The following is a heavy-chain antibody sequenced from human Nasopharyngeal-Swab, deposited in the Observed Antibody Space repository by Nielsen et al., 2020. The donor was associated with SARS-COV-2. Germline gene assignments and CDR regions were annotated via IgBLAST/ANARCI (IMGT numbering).Heavy chain of an antibody. D-gene: IGHD5-24*01. V-gene: IGHV1-69*13. CDR1: VYTFTGYY. Sequence: SVTVSCKASVYTFTGYYMHWVRQAPAQGLEWMGGIIPISGTANYAQKFQGRVTITADESTSTAYMELSSLRSEDTAVYFCARAQYGRWLQSLYYFDYWGQGTLVTVSS. CDR2: IIPISGTA. J-gene: IGHJ4*02. CDR3: ARAQYGRWLQSLYYFDY.